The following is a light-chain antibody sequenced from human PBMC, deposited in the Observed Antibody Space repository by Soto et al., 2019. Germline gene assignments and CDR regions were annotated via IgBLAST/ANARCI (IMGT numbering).Light chain of an antibody. V-gene: IGKV3-15*01. CDR2: VAS. Sequence: EIVMTQSPATLSVSPGERATLSCRPSQSVSSNLAWYQQKPGQTPKLLIYVASTRATGIPARFSGSGSGTEFPLTICSLQSEEFAVYYCQQYKVWPLTFGGGTKVEFK. CDR1: QSVSSN. CDR3: QQYKVWPLT. J-gene: IGKJ4*01.